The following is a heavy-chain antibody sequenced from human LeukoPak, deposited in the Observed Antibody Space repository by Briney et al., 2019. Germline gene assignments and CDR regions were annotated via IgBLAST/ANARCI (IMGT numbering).Heavy chain of an antibody. CDR3: AKAKSPIFSSGWYYFDY. V-gene: IGHV3-23*01. CDR2: ISDSGGRT. J-gene: IGHJ4*02. D-gene: IGHD6-19*01. CDR1: GFTVTSSY. Sequence: QSGGSLRLSCAASGFTVTSSYMSWVRQAPGKGLEWVSSISDSGGRTYYADSVKGRFTISRDNSKTMLHLQMNSLRVEDTAVYYCAKAKSPIFSSGWYYFDYWGQGTLVTVSS.